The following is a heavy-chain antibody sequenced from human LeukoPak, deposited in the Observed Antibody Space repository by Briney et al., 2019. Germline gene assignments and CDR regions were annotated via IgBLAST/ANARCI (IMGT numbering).Heavy chain of an antibody. J-gene: IGHJ4*02. V-gene: IGHV4-31*03. CDR2: IYYSGST. CDR1: GGSISSGGYY. D-gene: IGHD1-26*01. CDR3: ARPTGGTYSVPFDY. Sequence: SETLSLTCTVSGGSISSGGYYWSWIRQHPGKGLEWIGYIYYSGSTYHNPSLTSRVTISVDTSKNQFSLKLSSVTAADTAIYYCARPTGGTYSVPFDYWGQGTLVTVSS.